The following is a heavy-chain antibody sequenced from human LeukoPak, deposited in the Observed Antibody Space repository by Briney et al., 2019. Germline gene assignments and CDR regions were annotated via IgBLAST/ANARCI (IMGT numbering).Heavy chain of an antibody. CDR3: ARLGPGYCSSTSCRYNWFDP. J-gene: IGHJ5*02. D-gene: IGHD2-2*03. Sequence: KPSQTLSLTCAVYGGSFSGYYWSWIRQPPGKGLEWIGEINYSGSTNYNPSLKSRVTISVDTSKNQFSLKLSSVTAADTAVYYCARLGPGYCSSTSCRYNWFDPWGQGTLVTVSS. V-gene: IGHV4-34*01. CDR1: GGSFSGYY. CDR2: INYSGST.